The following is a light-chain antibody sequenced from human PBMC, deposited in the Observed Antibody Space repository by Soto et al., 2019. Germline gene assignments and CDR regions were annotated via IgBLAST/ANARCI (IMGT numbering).Light chain of an antibody. CDR2: GND. Sequence: QSVLPQPPSASGTPGPRVTLSCSGGSSNIGNNTVNWYQQLPGTAPKLLIYGNDQRPSGVPDRFSGSKSGTSVSLAISGLQSEDEADYYCAAWDDTLNGPVFGGGTKLTVL. J-gene: IGLJ2*01. CDR3: AAWDDTLNGPV. V-gene: IGLV1-44*01. CDR1: SSNIGNNT.